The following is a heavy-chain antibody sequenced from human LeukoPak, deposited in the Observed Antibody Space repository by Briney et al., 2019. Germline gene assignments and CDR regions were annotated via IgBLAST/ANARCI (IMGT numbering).Heavy chain of an antibody. CDR3: ARDFGAIAVDYYFDY. V-gene: IGHV1-69*04. Sequence: ASVKVSCKASGGTFSSYAISWVRQAPGQGLEWMGRIIPIFGIANYAQKFQGRVTITADKSTGTAYMELSSLRSEDTAVYYCARDFGAIAVDYYFDYWGQGTLVTVSS. D-gene: IGHD6-19*01. CDR1: GGTFSSYA. J-gene: IGHJ4*02. CDR2: IIPIFGIA.